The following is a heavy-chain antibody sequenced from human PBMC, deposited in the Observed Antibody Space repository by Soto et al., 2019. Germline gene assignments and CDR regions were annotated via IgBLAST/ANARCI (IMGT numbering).Heavy chain of an antibody. V-gene: IGHV3-74*01. J-gene: IGHJ4*02. CDR3: TIDGSVMNKVNPRHYDY. D-gene: IGHD3-10*01. CDR1: GFTFSNYW. Sequence: EVQLAESGGGLVQPGGSLRLSCAASGFTFSNYWMHWVRQAPGKGLVWVSRISTDGTTTSYADSVKGRFTISRDNAMITQYLQMNSLRAEDTAVYYCTIDGSVMNKVNPRHYDYWGQGTLVTVSS. CDR2: ISTDGTTT.